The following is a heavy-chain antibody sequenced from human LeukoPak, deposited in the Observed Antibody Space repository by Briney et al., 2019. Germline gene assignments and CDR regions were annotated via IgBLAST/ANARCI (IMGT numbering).Heavy chain of an antibody. V-gene: IGHV4-34*01. J-gene: IGHJ4*02. CDR1: GGSFSGYY. CDR3: ARFPYCSSTSCPPQY. CDR2: INHSGST. D-gene: IGHD2-2*01. Sequence: SETLSLTCAVYGGSFSGYYWSWIRQPPGKGLEWIGEINHSGSTNYNPSLKSRVTILVDTSKNQFSLKLSSVTAADTAVYYCARFPYCSSTSCPPQYWGQGTLVTVSS.